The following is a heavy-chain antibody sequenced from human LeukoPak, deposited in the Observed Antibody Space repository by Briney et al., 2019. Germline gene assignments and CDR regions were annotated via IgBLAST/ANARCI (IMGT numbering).Heavy chain of an antibody. Sequence: GGSLRLSCAGSGLTSNTYTMNWVRQAPGKGLEWIPSIGRTSVDKYYAASVRGRFTISRDNSKNSLYVEMSSLRAEDTAVYYCVGGDSRELWGQGTLVTVSS. J-gene: IGHJ4*02. V-gene: IGHV3-21*01. CDR2: IGRTSVDK. D-gene: IGHD3-22*01. CDR3: VGGDSREL. CDR1: GLTSNTYT.